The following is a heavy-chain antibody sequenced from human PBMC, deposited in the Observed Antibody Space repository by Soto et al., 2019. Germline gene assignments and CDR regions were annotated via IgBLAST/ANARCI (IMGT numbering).Heavy chain of an antibody. V-gene: IGHV5-51*01. Sequence: GESLKISCKGSGYSFTSYWIGWVRQMPGKGLEWMGIIYPGDSDTRYSPSFQGQVTISADKSISTAYLQWSSLKASDTAMYYCARSRERGIAAAGLXYWGQGTLVTVSS. CDR2: IYPGDSDT. CDR3: ARSRERGIAAAGLXY. D-gene: IGHD6-13*01. J-gene: IGHJ4*02. CDR1: GYSFTSYW.